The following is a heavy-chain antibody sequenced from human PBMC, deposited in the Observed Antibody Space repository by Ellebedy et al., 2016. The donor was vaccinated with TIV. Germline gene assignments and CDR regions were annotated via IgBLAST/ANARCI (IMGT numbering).Heavy chain of an antibody. CDR3: ARRVAIYYDSSGYLAFDI. J-gene: IGHJ3*02. Sequence: SETLSLTCTVSGGSISNSSYYWGWIRQPPGKGLEWIGSIYYSGSTYYNPSLKSRVTISVDTSKNQFSLMLSSVTAADTAVYYCARRVAIYYDSSGYLAFDIWGQGTMVTVSS. CDR1: GGSISNSSYY. V-gene: IGHV4-39*01. CDR2: IYYSGST. D-gene: IGHD3-22*01.